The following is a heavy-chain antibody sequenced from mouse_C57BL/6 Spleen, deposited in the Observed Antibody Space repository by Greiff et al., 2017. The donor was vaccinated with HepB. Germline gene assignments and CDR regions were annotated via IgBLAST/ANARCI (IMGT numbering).Heavy chain of an antibody. CDR1: GFNIKDDY. J-gene: IGHJ4*01. Sequence: EVQLQQSGAELVRPGASVKLSCTASGFNIKDDYMHWVKQRPEQGLEWIGWIDPENGDTEYASKFQGKATITADTSSNTAYLQLSSLTSEDTAVYYCTLRAYYSNLYAMDYWGQGTSVTVSS. D-gene: IGHD2-5*01. CDR3: TLRAYYSNLYAMDY. V-gene: IGHV14-4*01. CDR2: IDPENGDT.